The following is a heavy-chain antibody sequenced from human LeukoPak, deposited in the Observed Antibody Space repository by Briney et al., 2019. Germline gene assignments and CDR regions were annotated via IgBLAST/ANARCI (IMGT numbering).Heavy chain of an antibody. V-gene: IGHV4-34*08. J-gene: IGHJ4*02. CDR2: LHHSGNI. D-gene: IGHD3-3*01. CDR1: GFTFSDHY. Sequence: PGGSLRLSCAASGFTFSDHYMDWVRQTPGKGLEWVGELHHSGNIIYNPSLKTRVSMSVDKSKNQYSLTLHSVTAADTGIYYCAGRVRFLEWDWGPGTPATVSA. CDR3: AGRVRFLEWD.